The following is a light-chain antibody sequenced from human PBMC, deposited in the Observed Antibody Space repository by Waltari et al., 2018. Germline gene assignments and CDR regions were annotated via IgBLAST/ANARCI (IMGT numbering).Light chain of an antibody. CDR1: QRVLHSSNNENY. J-gene: IGKJ2*01. CDR2: WAS. CDR3: QQYYRFPYT. Sequence: DIVLTQSPDSLAVSLGERATSNCKSSQRVLHSSNNENYLCWFPQQPGQPPKLLISWASTGASGVPDRVSGSGSGADCTLTISSLKSEDVAVYFCQQYYRFPYTFGQGTKLEIK. V-gene: IGKV4-1*01.